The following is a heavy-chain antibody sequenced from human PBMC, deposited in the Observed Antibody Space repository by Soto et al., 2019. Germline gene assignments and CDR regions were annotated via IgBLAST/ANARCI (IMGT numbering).Heavy chain of an antibody. J-gene: IGHJ4*02. CDR3: AKLLRPGLQFFDF. D-gene: IGHD4-4*01. CDR2: ISSSGDHT. Sequence: GGSLRLSCAASGFTFSDYAMSWVRQAPGKGLDWVSAISSSGDHTFYADSVKGRFTISRDNSKNTLYLQVNSLRAEDTAVYYCAKLLRPGLQFFDFWGQGTLVTVSS. V-gene: IGHV3-23*01. CDR1: GFTFSDYA.